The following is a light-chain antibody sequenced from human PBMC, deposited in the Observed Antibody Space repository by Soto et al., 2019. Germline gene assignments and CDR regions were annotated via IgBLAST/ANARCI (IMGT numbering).Light chain of an antibody. CDR2: GAS. CDR3: QQYNSWPLT. J-gene: IGKJ4*01. Sequence: EIVMTQSPATLSVSPGERATLSCRPSQSVSSYLAWYQQRPGQAPRLLIYGASTRATGFPARFSGSGSGTEFTLTISSLQSEDFAVYFCQQYNSWPLTFGGGTKVEIK. V-gene: IGKV3-15*01. CDR1: QSVSSY.